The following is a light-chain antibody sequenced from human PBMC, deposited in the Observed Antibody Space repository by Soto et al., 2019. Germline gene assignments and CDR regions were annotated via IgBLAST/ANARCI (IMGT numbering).Light chain of an antibody. CDR1: HSVDHN. V-gene: IGKV3-15*01. CDR2: GSF. CDR3: KQYNDRPPIT. Sequence: EIVMTHSPVTLSASPGESATLSCSASHSVDHNVAWYQQKPGQAPRLLIVGSFARATGIPARFSGSGSGSEFTLTISGLQSEDFAVYYCKQYNDRPPITFGQGKRLEIK. J-gene: IGKJ5*01.